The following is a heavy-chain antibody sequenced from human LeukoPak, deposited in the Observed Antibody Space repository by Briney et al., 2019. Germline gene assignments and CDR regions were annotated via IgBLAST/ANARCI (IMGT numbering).Heavy chain of an antibody. V-gene: IGHV4-59*01. D-gene: IGHD5-24*01. J-gene: IGHJ3*02. CDR1: GGSFSGYY. CDR3: AAGESDAFDI. CDR2: IYYSGST. Sequence: SETLSLTCAVYGGSFSGYYWSWIRQPPGKGLEWIGYIYYSGSTNYNPSLKSRVTISVDTSKNQFPLKLSSVTAADTAVYYCAAGESDAFDIWGQGTMVTVSS.